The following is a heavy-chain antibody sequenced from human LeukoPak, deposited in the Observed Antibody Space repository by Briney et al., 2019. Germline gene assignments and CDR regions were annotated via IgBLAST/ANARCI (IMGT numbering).Heavy chain of an antibody. J-gene: IGHJ6*04. CDR3: ARVKVAEYSIDA. V-gene: IGHV4-30-2*01. CDR2: IYHSGST. CDR1: GGSISSGGYS. D-gene: IGHD1-14*01. Sequence: PSETLSLTCAVSGGSISSGGYSWSWIRQPPGKGLEWIGYIYHSGSTYYNPSLRSRVTISVDRSKSQFSLKLSSVTAADTAVYYCARVKVAEYSIDAWGKGNTVTVSS.